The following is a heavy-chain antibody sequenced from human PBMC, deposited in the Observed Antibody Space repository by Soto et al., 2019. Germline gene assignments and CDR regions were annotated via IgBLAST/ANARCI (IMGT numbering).Heavy chain of an antibody. CDR3: AHRPSYCSGGSCYSGFDY. J-gene: IGHJ4*02. Sequence: QITLKESGPTLVKPTQPLTLTCTFSGFSLSTSGVGVGWIRQPPGKALEWLALIYWDDDKRYSPSLKCRLTITKDTSKNQVVLTMTNMDPVDTTTYYCAHRPSYCSGGSCYSGFDYWGQGTLVTVSS. D-gene: IGHD2-15*01. CDR1: GFSLSTSGVG. CDR2: IYWDDDK. V-gene: IGHV2-5*02.